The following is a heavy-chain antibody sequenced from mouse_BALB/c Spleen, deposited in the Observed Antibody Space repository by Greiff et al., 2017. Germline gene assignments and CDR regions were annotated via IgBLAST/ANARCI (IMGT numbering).Heavy chain of an antibody. Sequence: LQQPGSELVRPGASVKLSCKASGYTFTSYWMHWVKQRPGQGLEWIGNIYPGSGSTNYDEKFKSKATLTVDTSSSTAYMQLSSLTSEGSAVYYCTRRHYGSSYVGAMDYWGQGTSVTVSS. CDR1: GYTFTSYW. CDR2: IYPGSGST. D-gene: IGHD1-1*01. J-gene: IGHJ4*01. V-gene: IGHV1S22*01. CDR3: TRRHYGSSYVGAMDY.